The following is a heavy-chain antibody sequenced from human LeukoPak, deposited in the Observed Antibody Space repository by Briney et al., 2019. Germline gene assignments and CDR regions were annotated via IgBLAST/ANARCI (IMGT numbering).Heavy chain of an antibody. D-gene: IGHD1-14*01. J-gene: IGHJ6*02. Sequence: GGSLRLSCAASGFTFSSYSMNWVRQAPGRGLEWVSSISSSSSYIYYADSVKGRFTISRDNAKNSLYLQMNSLRAEDTAAYYCARDPVSSDVYNGMDVWGQGTTVTVSS. CDR2: ISSSSSYI. CDR3: ARDPVSSDVYNGMDV. V-gene: IGHV3-21*01. CDR1: GFTFSSYS.